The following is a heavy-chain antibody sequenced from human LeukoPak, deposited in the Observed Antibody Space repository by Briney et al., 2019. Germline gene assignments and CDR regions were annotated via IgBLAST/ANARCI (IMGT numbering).Heavy chain of an antibody. CDR1: GGSFSGYY. CDR3: ARGGGRWLKPGTRGIDY. D-gene: IGHD5-24*01. CDR2: INHSGST. Sequence: PSETLSLTCAVYGGSFSGYYWSWIRQPPGKGLEWIGEINHSGSTNYNPSLKSRVTISVDTSKNQFSLKLSSVTAADTAVYYCARGGGRWLKPGTRGIDYWRQGTLVTVSP. V-gene: IGHV4-34*01. J-gene: IGHJ4*02.